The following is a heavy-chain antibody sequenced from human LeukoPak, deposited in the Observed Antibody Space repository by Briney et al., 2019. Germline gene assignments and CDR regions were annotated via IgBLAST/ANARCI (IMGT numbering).Heavy chain of an antibody. CDR2: IDGSSSRT. CDR1: GFIFSDYY. CDR3: ARRGTDYCTPSSCHPNWFAP. Sequence: GGSLRLSCAASGFIFSDYYMSWLRLAPGKGLEWLSYIDGSSSRTNYADSVKGRFTISRDNVKNSLYLQMNSLRAEDTAVHFCARRGTDYCTPSSCHPNWFAPWGQGTQVTVSS. J-gene: IGHJ5*02. V-gene: IGHV3-11*03. D-gene: IGHD4-11*01.